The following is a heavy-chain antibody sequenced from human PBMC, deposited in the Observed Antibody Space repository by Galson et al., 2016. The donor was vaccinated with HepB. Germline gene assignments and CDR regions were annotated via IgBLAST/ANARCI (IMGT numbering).Heavy chain of an antibody. Sequence: ETLFLTCAVYGGSFRGYYLSLIRPPPGKGLEWIAEINHREIINYNPSLKSRVTISVDTPKNQFSLKLGSVTAADTAVYYCAREEGWFDPWGQGTLVTVSS. V-gene: IGHV4-34*01. J-gene: IGHJ5*02. CDR3: AREEGWFDP. CDR1: GGSFRGYY. CDR2: INHREII.